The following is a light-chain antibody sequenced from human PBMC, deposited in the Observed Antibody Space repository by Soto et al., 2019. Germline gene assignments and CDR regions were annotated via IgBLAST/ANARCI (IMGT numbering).Light chain of an antibody. CDR2: KAS. Sequence: DIQMTQSPSTLSGSVGYRVTITCRASQTISSWLAWYRQKPGKAPKLLIYKASTLKSGVPSRFSGSGSGTEFTLTISSLQPDDFATYYCQHYNSYSEAFGQGTKVDI. CDR3: QHYNSYSEA. J-gene: IGKJ1*01. V-gene: IGKV1-5*03. CDR1: QTISSW.